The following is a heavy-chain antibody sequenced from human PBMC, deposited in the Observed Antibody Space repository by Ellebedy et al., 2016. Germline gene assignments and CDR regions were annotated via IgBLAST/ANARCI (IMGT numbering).Heavy chain of an antibody. D-gene: IGHD6-19*01. CDR1: GGSISSYY. Sequence: SETLSLTCTVSGGSISSYYWGWIRQPPGKGLEWIGSIYYSGSTYYNPSLKSRVTISVDRSKNQFSLKLSSVTAADTAVYYCARDFVSSGWPNFDDWGQGTLVTVSS. CDR2: IYYSGST. V-gene: IGHV4-39*02. CDR3: ARDFVSSGWPNFDD. J-gene: IGHJ4*02.